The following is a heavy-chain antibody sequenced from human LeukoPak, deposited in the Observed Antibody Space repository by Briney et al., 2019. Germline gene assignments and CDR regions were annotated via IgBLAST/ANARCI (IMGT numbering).Heavy chain of an antibody. CDR2: ISYSGST. J-gene: IGHJ6*03. Sequence: TETLSLTCTAAGGSISSYYGSSVRQPPGKGLELDVYISYSGSTNYNPSIKSRVTISVDTSKNQFSLKLSSVTAADTAVYYCARSVDTAMVGYYYYYMDVWGKGTTVTVSS. D-gene: IGHD5-18*01. CDR3: ARSVDTAMVGYYYYYMDV. V-gene: IGHV4-59*08. CDR1: GGSISSYY.